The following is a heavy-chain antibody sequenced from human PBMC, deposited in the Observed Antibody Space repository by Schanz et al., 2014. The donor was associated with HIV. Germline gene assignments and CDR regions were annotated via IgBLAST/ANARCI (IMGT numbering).Heavy chain of an antibody. CDR1: GFTFSNYG. V-gene: IGHV3-33*01. J-gene: IGHJ4*02. Sequence: QVQLVESGGGVVQPGRSLRLSCAASGFTFSNYGMHWVRQAPGKGLEWVALIWYDGSNKYYADSVKGRFTISRENSKNTLYLQMNSLRAEDTAVYYCARDDCSGGSCYSSYWGQGTLVTVSS. D-gene: IGHD2-15*01. CDR3: ARDDCSGGSCYSSY. CDR2: IWYDGSNK.